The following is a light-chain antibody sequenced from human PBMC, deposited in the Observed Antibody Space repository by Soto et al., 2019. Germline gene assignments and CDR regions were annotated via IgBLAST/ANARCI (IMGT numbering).Light chain of an antibody. CDR1: QSILYISKNKNY. J-gene: IGKJ1*01. V-gene: IGKV4-1*01. CDR2: WDS. Sequence: DIVMTQSPDSLAVSLGERATINCKSSQSILYISKNKNYLAWYQQKPGQPPKLLIHWDSTRESGVPDRFSGSGSGTDFTLTISSLQAEDVAVYYCQQYYSVPWTFGQGTKVEIK. CDR3: QQYYSVPWT.